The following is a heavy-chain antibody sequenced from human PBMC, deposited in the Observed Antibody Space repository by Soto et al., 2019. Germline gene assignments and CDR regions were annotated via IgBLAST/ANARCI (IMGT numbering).Heavy chain of an antibody. D-gene: IGHD1-1*01. CDR3: ARGRYGDY. CDR2: ISAHNGNT. V-gene: IGHV1-18*01. J-gene: IGHJ4*02. Sequence: QVHLVQSGAEVKKPGASVKVSCKGSGYAFTTYGITWVRPAPGKVLAWMGWISAHNGNTNYAQKLQGRVTVTRDTSTSTAYMELRSLRSDDTAVYYCARGRYGDYWGQGALVTVSS. CDR1: GYAFTTYG.